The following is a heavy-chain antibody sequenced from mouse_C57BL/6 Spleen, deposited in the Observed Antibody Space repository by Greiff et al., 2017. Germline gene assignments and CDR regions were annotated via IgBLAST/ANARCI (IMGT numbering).Heavy chain of an antibody. J-gene: IGHJ2*01. V-gene: IGHV1-52*01. CDR1: GYTFTSYW. CDR3: ARGEVVAHFDY. D-gene: IGHD1-1*01. CDR2: IDPSDSET. Sequence: QVQLKQPGAELVRPGSSVKLSCKASGYTFTSYWMHWVKQRPIQGLEWIGNIDPSDSETHYNQKFKDKATLTVDKSSSTAYMQLSSLTSEDSAVYYCARGEVVAHFDYWGQGTTLTVSS.